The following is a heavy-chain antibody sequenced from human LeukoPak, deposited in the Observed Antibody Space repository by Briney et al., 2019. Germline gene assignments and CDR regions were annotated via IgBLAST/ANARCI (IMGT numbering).Heavy chain of an antibody. V-gene: IGHV3-53*01. CDR1: GFTVSSKH. J-gene: IGHJ3*02. CDR3: AGVMRGAFDI. Sequence: GGSLRLSCAASGFTVSSKHMTWVRQAPGKGLEWVSVLYSGGNTYSADSVKGRFTISRDNSKNTVYLQLNSLRAEDTAVYYCAGVMRGAFDIWGQGTLVTVSS. CDR2: LYSGGNT.